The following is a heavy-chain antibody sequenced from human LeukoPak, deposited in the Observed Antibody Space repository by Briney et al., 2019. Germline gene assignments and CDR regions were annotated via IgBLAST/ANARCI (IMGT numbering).Heavy chain of an antibody. Sequence: GGSLRLSCAASGFTFSSYGMHWVRQAPGKGLEWVALIRYDGSNKYYADSVKGRFTISRDNSKNTLYLQMNSLRAEDTAVYYCAKGYHYYDSSGYYTDDYWGQGTLVTVSS. J-gene: IGHJ4*02. CDR2: IRYDGSNK. V-gene: IGHV3-30*02. D-gene: IGHD3-22*01. CDR3: AKGYHYYDSSGYYTDDY. CDR1: GFTFSSYG.